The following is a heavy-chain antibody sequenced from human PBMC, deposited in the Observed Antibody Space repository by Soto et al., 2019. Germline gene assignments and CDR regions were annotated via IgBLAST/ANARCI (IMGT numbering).Heavy chain of an antibody. Sequence: SQIMSLTCSVSDGSISSYYWRCIRQTPGKGLEWIGYIYYSGSTNYNPSLKSRVTISIGTSQSQFSLKLSSVTAADTAVYYCARGEGSGWPPSYYYGMDVWGQGTTVTVSS. V-gene: IGHV4-59*01. CDR2: IYYSGST. J-gene: IGHJ6*02. CDR3: ARGEGSGWPPSYYYGMDV. D-gene: IGHD6-19*01. CDR1: DGSISSYY.